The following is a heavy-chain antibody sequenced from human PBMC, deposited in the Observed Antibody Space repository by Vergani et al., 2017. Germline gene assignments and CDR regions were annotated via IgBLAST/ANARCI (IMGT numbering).Heavy chain of an antibody. J-gene: IGHJ3*01. D-gene: IGHD2-21*01. Sequence: QLQLQESGPGLVKPSETLSLSCRVSGDSISRSHYYWGFIRQPPGKGLEWIGSISSSGSPYYNPTLKSRLAFSGDTSTNLFSLRLTSVTATDTGMYYCARPVGPSAIADGYHVWGQGTMVTVS. CDR2: ISSSGSP. CDR3: ARPVGPSAIADGYHV. CDR1: GDSISRSHYY. V-gene: IGHV4-39*01.